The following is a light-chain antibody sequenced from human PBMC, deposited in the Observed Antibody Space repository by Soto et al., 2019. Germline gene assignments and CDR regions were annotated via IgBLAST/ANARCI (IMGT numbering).Light chain of an antibody. Sequence: QSALTQPPSASGSPGQSVTISCTGTSSDVGGYNYVSWYQQHPGKAPKLMIYEVSKRPSGVPDRFSGSKSGNTASLTVSGLQADDEADYYCRSYAGSIVVFGGGTKLTVL. J-gene: IGLJ2*01. CDR2: EVS. V-gene: IGLV2-8*01. CDR1: SSDVGGYNY. CDR3: RSYAGSIVV.